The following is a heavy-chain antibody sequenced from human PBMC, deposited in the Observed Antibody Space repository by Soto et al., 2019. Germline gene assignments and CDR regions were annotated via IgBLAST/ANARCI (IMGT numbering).Heavy chain of an antibody. D-gene: IGHD2-2*01. Sequence: QVQLQESGPGLVKPSQTLPLTCSVSGDYIHVGGYYWTWIRQRPGKGLEWMGYIYYTGKTYYNPSLESRLTMSVDMSKNQFSLRLTSVTAADTAVYFCGRDLTSNANCIDPWGQVTLVTVSS. J-gene: IGHJ5*02. CDR2: IYYTGKT. V-gene: IGHV4-31*03. CDR1: GDYIHVGGYY. CDR3: GRDLTSNANCIDP.